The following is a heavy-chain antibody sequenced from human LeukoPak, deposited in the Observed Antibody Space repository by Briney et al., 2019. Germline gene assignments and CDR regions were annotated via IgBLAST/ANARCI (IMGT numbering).Heavy chain of an antibody. J-gene: IGHJ4*02. CDR3: ARTDCTNGVCYIPYFDY. D-gene: IGHD2-8*01. CDR2: INPSGGST. Sequence: ASVKVSCKASGYTFTSYYMHWVRQAPGQGLEWMGIINPSGGSTSYAQKFQGRFTMTRDTSTSTVYMELSSLRSEDTAVDYCARTDCTNGVCYIPYFDYWGQGTLVTVSS. CDR1: GYTFTSYY. V-gene: IGHV1-46*01.